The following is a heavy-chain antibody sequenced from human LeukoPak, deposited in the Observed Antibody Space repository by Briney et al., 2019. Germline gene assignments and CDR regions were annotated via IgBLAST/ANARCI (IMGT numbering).Heavy chain of an antibody. Sequence: PGGSLRLSCAASGFTFSSYWMSWVRQAPGKGLEWVANIKQDGSEKYYVDSVKGRFTISRDNAKNSLYLQMNSLRAEDTAVYYCARDFGIAARGNYYYYMDVWGKGTTVTVSS. CDR2: IKQDGSEK. CDR3: ARDFGIAARGNYYYYMDV. V-gene: IGHV3-7*01. CDR1: GFTFSSYW. D-gene: IGHD6-6*01. J-gene: IGHJ6*03.